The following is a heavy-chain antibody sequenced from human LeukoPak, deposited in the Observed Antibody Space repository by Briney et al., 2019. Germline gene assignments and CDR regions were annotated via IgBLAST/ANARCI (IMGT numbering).Heavy chain of an antibody. Sequence: GGSLRLSCAASGFTFSSYWMSWVRQAPGKGLEWVANIKQDGSEKYYLDSVKGRFTISRDNAKNSLYLQMNSLRAEDTAVYYCARDSWDYDSSGYYNYWGQGTLVTVSS. CDR2: IKQDGSEK. V-gene: IGHV3-7*01. CDR3: ARDSWDYDSSGYYNY. CDR1: GFTFSSYW. J-gene: IGHJ4*02. D-gene: IGHD3-22*01.